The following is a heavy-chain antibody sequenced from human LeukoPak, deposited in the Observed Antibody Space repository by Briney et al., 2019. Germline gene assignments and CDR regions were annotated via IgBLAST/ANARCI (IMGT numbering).Heavy chain of an antibody. J-gene: IGHJ4*02. V-gene: IGHV4-39*07. CDR3: ARPLGWEPFFDY. CDR1: GGSISSSSYY. D-gene: IGHD1-26*01. CDR2: IYYSGST. Sequence: PSETLSLTCTVSGGSISSSSYYWGWIRQPPGKGLEWIGSIYYSGSTYYNPSLKSRVTISVDTSKNQFSLKLSSVTAADTAVYYCARPLGWEPFFDYWGQGTLVTVSS.